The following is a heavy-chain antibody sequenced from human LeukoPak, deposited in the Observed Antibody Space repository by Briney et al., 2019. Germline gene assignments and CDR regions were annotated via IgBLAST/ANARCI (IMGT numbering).Heavy chain of an antibody. D-gene: IGHD2-2*01. V-gene: IGHV5-51*01. CDR2: IYPGDSET. CDR3: AKIDRQYCSRSSCYALDY. CDR1: GYSFTSYW. J-gene: IGHJ4*02. Sequence: GESLKISCKGSGYSFTSYWIGWVRQMPGKGLEWMGIIYPGDSETRYSPSFQGQVTFSADKSISTAYLQWSSLKASDTAMYYCAKIDRQYCSRSSCYALDYWGQGTQVTVSS.